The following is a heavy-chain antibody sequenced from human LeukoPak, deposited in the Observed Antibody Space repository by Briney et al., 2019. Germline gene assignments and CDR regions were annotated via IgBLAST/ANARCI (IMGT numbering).Heavy chain of an antibody. CDR1: GFTFRSHA. CDR2: IYENGGTT. CDR3: AKDFRIGYSAHFDH. V-gene: IGHV3-23*01. Sequence: QAGGSLRLSCVGSGFTFRSHAMSWVRQAPEKGLEFVSGIYENGGTTYYADSVKGRFSISRDNSKNTLYLRMDSLRGEDTAVYYCAKDFRIGYSAHFDHWGQGALVTVSS. D-gene: IGHD2-21*01. J-gene: IGHJ4*02.